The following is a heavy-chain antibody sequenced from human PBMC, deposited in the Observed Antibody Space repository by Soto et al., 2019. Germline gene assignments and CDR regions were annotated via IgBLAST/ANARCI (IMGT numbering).Heavy chain of an antibody. D-gene: IGHD3-22*01. Sequence: GSLRLSCAASGFTFSSYSMNWVRQAPGKGLEWVSSISSSSSYIYYADSVKGRFTISRDNAKNSLYLQMNSLRAEDTAVYYCARGFGYSSGYGWFDSWGQGTLVTVSS. V-gene: IGHV3-21*01. CDR2: ISSSSSYI. J-gene: IGHJ5*01. CDR1: GFTFSSYS. CDR3: ARGFGYSSGYGWFDS.